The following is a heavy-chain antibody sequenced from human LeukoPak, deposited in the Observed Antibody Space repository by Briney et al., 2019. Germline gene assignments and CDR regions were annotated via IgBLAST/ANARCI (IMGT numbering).Heavy chain of an antibody. J-gene: IGHJ3*02. D-gene: IGHD6-19*01. V-gene: IGHV4-39*02. CDR2: IYYSGIT. CDR1: GGSMTSSGYY. CDR3: ARDNSSGWTNRAYAFDI. Sequence: SETLSLTCTVSGGSMTSSGYYWGWIRQSPGEGLEWIGNIYYSGITYYNPSLKSRVTISVDTSKNQFSVKLSSVTAADTAVYYCARDNSSGWTNRAYAFDIWGEGTMVTVSS.